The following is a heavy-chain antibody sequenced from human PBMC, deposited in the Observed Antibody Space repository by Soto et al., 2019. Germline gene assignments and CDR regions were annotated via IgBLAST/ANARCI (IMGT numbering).Heavy chain of an antibody. CDR3: ARNGYSRGWYHFDS. CDR1: GGSISSTNW. V-gene: IGHV4-4*02. D-gene: IGHD6-19*01. Sequence: QVQLQESGPGLVKPSGTLSLTCAVSGGSISSTNWWSWVRQPPGKGLEWIGEIHHSGSTNYKSSLKNRVTKSVDTSQNRFLLELRSVTAADTAVYYCARNGYSRGWYHFDSWGQGTLVTVSS. J-gene: IGHJ4*02. CDR2: IHHSGST.